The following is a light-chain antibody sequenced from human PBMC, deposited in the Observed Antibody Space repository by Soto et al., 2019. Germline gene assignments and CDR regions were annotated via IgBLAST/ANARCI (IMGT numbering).Light chain of an antibody. Sequence: QAVLTQPPSASGTPGQRVTLSCSGSSSNIRSNTVNWYQQLPGTAPKLLIYNNSQRPSGVPDRFSGSKSGTSASLAISGLQSEDEADYYCAAWDDSLSGVVFGGGTKLTVL. CDR1: SSNIRSNT. V-gene: IGLV1-44*01. CDR3: AAWDDSLSGVV. CDR2: NNS. J-gene: IGLJ2*01.